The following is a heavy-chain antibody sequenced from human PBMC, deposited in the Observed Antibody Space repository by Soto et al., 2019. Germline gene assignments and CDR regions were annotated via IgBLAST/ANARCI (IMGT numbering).Heavy chain of an antibody. CDR1: EFNFSNYA. D-gene: IGHD4-17*01. CDR3: ARGPSYSDSYFDY. Sequence: GGSMRLSCAASEFNFSNYAMHWVRQPPGKGLQWLAVISYDGNNKYYADSVEGRFTISRDNSKNTVYLQMNSLRLEDTAVYYRARGPSYSDSYFDYWGQGTLVTVSS. CDR2: ISYDGNNK. J-gene: IGHJ4*02. V-gene: IGHV3-30*03.